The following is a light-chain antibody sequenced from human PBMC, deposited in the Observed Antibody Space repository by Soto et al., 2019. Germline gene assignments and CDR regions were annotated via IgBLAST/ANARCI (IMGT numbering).Light chain of an antibody. CDR2: AAS. V-gene: IGKV1D-12*01. J-gene: IGKJ4*01. CDR3: QQGNSFPLT. CDR1: QGINSW. Sequence: DIQMTQSPSSVSASVGDRVTITCRASQGINSWLAWYQQKPGKAPKLLIYAASSLQSGVPSRFSGSRSGAEFTLIISSLQPEDFATYFCQQGNSFPLTFGGGTKVEIK.